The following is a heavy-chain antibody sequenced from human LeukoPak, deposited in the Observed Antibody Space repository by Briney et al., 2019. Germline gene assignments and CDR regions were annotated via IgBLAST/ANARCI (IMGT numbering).Heavy chain of an antibody. CDR3: ARQGYPYDSSGYYFDY. CDR1: GGTFSSYA. Sequence: ASVKVSCKASGGTFSSYAISWVRQAPGQGLEWVGGIIPIFGTANYAQKFQGRVTITADESTSTAYMELSSLRSEDTAVYYCARQGYPYDSSGYYFDYWGQGTLVTVSS. D-gene: IGHD3-22*01. V-gene: IGHV1-69*13. CDR2: IIPIFGTA. J-gene: IGHJ4*02.